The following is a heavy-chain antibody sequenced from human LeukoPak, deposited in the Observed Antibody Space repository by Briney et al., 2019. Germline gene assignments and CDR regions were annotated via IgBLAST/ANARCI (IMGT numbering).Heavy chain of an antibody. CDR2: IWYDGSNK. CDR1: GFTFSIYG. CDR3: ARELQGIYEILTETPDQYGLAV. V-gene: IGHV3-33*01. J-gene: IGHJ6*02. D-gene: IGHD3-9*01. Sequence: GGSLRLSCAASGFTFSIYGMHWVRQAPGKGLEWVAIIWYDGSNKFYADSVKGRFTISRDNSKNTLYLEINNLRVEDTAVYYCARELQGIYEILTETPDQYGLAVRGQGTTVTVSS.